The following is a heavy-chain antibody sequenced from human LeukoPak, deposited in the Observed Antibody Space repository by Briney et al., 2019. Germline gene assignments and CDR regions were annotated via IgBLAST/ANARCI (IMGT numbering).Heavy chain of an antibody. V-gene: IGHV3-7*03. CDR1: GFPLSSYW. D-gene: IGHD3-10*01. CDR2: IKKDGDDK. Sequence: GGSLRPSCAASGFPLSSYWMSWVRQAPGKGLEWVANIKKDGDDKHYVDSVKGRFTVSRDNAKTSLYLQMNNLRAEDTAVYYCARVPGTSNYYGSGSPDYWGQGTLVTVSS. J-gene: IGHJ4*02. CDR3: ARVPGTSNYYGSGSPDY.